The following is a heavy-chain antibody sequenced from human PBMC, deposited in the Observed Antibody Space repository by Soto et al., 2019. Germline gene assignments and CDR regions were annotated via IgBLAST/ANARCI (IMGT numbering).Heavy chain of an antibody. V-gene: IGHV3-33*01. CDR1: GFPFSNYC. D-gene: IGHD1-26*01. J-gene: IGHJ6*02. CDR3: ASDLVGASDSYGLDV. CDR2: IWHDGNNK. Sequence: GGSLRLSCAASGFPFSNYCMHWVRQAPGKGLEWVAIIWHDGNNKYYADSVRGRFIISRDNSKNRLYLQMNSLRAEDTAVYYCASDLVGASDSYGLDVWGQGTPVTVSS.